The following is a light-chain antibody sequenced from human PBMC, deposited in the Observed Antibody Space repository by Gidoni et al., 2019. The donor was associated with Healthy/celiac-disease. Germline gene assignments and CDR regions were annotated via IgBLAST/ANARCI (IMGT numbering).Light chain of an antibody. V-gene: IGKV3-15*01. Sequence: EIVMTQSPATLSMSPVETATLSCRASHSVSSNLSCYQQKPGQFPSLRIYSASTRANGIPARFSGSGSGTEFTLNISSLQSEDFAVYHCKQDNNWPQTFGQGTKVEIK. CDR3: KQDNNWPQT. CDR2: SAS. CDR1: HSVSSN. J-gene: IGKJ1*01.